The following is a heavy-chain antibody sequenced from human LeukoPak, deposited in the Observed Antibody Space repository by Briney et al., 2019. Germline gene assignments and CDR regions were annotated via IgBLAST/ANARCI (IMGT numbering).Heavy chain of an antibody. V-gene: IGHV3-43*01. CDR2: FSRNGVTT. D-gene: IGHD2-15*01. CDR1: GFNFRAFT. Sequence: GGSLRLSCGAFGFNFRAFTMHWVRQAPGKGLEWVSLFSRNGVTTYYAESVRGRFTISRDNSKNSVYLQMDSLTTEDTAVYYCAKEKDTIYFDLWGQGTMVIVSA. CDR3: AKEKDTIYFDL. J-gene: IGHJ3*01.